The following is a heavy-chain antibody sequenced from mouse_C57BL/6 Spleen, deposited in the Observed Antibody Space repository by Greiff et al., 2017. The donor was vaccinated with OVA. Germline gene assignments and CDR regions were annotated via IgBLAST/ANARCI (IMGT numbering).Heavy chain of an antibody. CDR3: ARQYYDYDALYYFDY. J-gene: IGHJ2*01. D-gene: IGHD2-4*01. Sequence: QVQLQQSGAELVKPGASVKLSCTASGYTFTEYSIHWVKQRPGQGLEWIGRFYSGSGSIKYHETFKDKATLTADKSSSTVYMELSISTSEDSSVYFCARQYYDYDALYYFDYWGQGTTLTVSS. CDR1: GYTFTEYS. V-gene: IGHV1-62-2*01. CDR2: FYSGSGSI.